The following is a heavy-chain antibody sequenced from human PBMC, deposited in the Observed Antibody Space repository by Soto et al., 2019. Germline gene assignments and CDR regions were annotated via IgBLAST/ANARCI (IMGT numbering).Heavy chain of an antibody. CDR2: ISGSGGSS. Sequence: EVQLLESGGGLAQPGGSLRLSCEASGFTFKNYAMSWVRQAPGKGLEWISIISGSGGSSFYADSVKGRFTISRDNSKTPLFLPMNSLRVDDTAVFCCAKDTQTHAVAAAILRQHTYDGMDGWGQGTAVTVSS. J-gene: IGHJ6*01. CDR3: AKDTQTHAVAAAILRQHTYDGMDG. CDR1: GFTFKNYA. V-gene: IGHV3-23*01. D-gene: IGHD2-2*01.